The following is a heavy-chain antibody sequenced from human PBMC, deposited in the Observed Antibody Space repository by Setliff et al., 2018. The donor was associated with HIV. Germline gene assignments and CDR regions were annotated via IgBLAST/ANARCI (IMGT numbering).Heavy chain of an antibody. CDR2: VSGTGGET. CDR3: ASLFSKEVAGDDY. J-gene: IGHJ4*02. V-gene: IGHV3-23*01. D-gene: IGHD6-19*01. CDR1: GFTFRNHA. Sequence: GSLRLSCAASGFTFRNHAMNWVRQAPGKGLEWVSAVSGTGGETYYADSVKGRFTISRDNSKNSLYLQMNRLRAEDTALYYCASLFSKEVAGDDYWGQGTLVTVSS.